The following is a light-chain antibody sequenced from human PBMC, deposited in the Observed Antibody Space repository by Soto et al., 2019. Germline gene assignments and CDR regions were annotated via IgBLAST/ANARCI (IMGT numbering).Light chain of an antibody. CDR2: DAS. J-gene: IGKJ4*01. Sequence: EIVLTQSPATLSESPGERATLSFRASQSVSYNLAWYQQKPGQAPMLLIYDASNRATGIPARFSGSGSGTDFTLTISSLEPEDFAVDYCQQRSNWPTFGGGTKVDIK. CDR3: QQRSNWPT. V-gene: IGKV3-11*01. CDR1: QSVSYN.